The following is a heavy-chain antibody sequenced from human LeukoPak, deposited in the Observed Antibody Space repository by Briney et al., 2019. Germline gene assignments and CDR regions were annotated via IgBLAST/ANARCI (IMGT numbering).Heavy chain of an antibody. D-gene: IGHD4-17*01. J-gene: IGHJ4*02. CDR2: IYYSGST. Sequence: SETLSLTCTVFGGSISSNSYYWGWIRQPPGKGLEWIGSIYYSGSTYYNPSLKSRVTISVDTSKNQFSLKLSSVTAADTAVYYCARVPTVTFFDYWGQGTLVTVSS. V-gene: IGHV4-39*07. CDR1: GGSISSNSYY. CDR3: ARVPTVTFFDY.